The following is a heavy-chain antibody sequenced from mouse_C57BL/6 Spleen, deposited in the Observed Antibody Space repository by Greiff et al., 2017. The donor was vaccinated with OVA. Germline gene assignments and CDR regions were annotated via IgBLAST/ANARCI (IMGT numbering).Heavy chain of an antibody. CDR2: ISSGSSTI. Sequence: EVKLVESGGGLVKPGGSLKLSCAASGFTFSDYGMHWVRQAPEKGLEWVAYISSGSSTIYYADTVKGRFTISRDNAKNTLFLQMTSLRSEDTAMYYWARYKVANYYAMDYWGQGTSVTVSS. CDR3: ARYKVANYYAMDY. CDR1: GFTFSDYG. V-gene: IGHV5-17*01. J-gene: IGHJ4*01. D-gene: IGHD1-1*01.